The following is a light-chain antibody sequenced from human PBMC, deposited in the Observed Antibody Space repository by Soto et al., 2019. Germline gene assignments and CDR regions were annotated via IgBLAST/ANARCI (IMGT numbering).Light chain of an antibody. Sequence: DIQMTQSPSTLSASVGDRVTITCRASQGISRWLAWYQQKPGKPPKVLIWDDSSLQRGVPSRFSGSGSVTGFTLTVSSLQSDDFATYYCQQYNRYSTWTFGLGTKVEIK. CDR2: DDS. CDR1: QGISRW. V-gene: IGKV1-5*01. CDR3: QQYNRYSTWT. J-gene: IGKJ1*01.